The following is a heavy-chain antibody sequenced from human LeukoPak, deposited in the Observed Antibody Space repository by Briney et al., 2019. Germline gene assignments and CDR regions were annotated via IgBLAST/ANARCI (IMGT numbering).Heavy chain of an antibody. D-gene: IGHD3-22*01. J-gene: IGHJ5*02. CDR1: GGSISSYY. V-gene: IGHV4-59*01. Sequence: SETLSLTCTVSGGSISSYYWSWIRQPPGKGLEWIGYTYYSGSTNYNPSLKSRVTISVDTSKNQFSLKLSSVTAADTAVYYCARGRARYYDSWFDPWGQGTLVTVSS. CDR3: ARGRARYYDSWFDP. CDR2: TYYSGST.